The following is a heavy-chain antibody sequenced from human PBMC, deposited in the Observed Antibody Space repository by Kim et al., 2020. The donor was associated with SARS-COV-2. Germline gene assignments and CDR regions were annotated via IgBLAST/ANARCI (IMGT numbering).Heavy chain of an antibody. J-gene: IGHJ2*01. V-gene: IGHV4-34*01. D-gene: IGHD3-10*01. Sequence: KSRVTISVDTSKNQCSLKLSSVTAADTAVYYCAREVFTMVRGVIYWYFDLWGRGTLVTVSS. CDR3: AREVFTMVRGVIYWYFDL.